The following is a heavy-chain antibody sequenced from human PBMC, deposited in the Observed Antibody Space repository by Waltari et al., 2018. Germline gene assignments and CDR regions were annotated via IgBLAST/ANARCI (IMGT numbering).Heavy chain of an antibody. CDR3: ARGYPYCGGDCYPYY. J-gene: IGHJ4*02. Sequence: QVQLQQWGAGLLKPSETLSLTCAVYGGSFSGYYWSWIRQPPGKGLEWVGEINHSGGTNYNPALKSRVTISVDTSKNQFSLKLSSVTAADTAVYYCARGYPYCGGDCYPYYWGQGTLVTVSS. D-gene: IGHD2-21*02. V-gene: IGHV4-34*01. CDR1: GGSFSGYY. CDR2: INHSGGT.